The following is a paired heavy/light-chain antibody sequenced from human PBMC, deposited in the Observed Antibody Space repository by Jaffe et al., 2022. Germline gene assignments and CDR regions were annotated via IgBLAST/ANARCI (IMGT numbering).Heavy chain of an antibody. D-gene: IGHD4-17*01. V-gene: IGHV3-48*01. CDR2: IGSRGSPI. J-gene: IGHJ4*02. CDR1: GFTFSNYN. Sequence: EVQLVESGGGLVQPGGSLRLSCAASGFTFSNYNMNWVRQAPGKGLEWVSYIGSRGSPIYYGDSVKGRFTISRDNAKNSLFLQMNSLRAEDTAVYYCVRDLSTETYYFDYWGQGTLVTVSS. CDR3: VRDLSTETYYFDY.
Light chain of an antibody. J-gene: IGLJ2*01. CDR3: NSRDSSGNHLV. CDR1: SLRNYY. CDR2: GKN. Sequence: SSELTQDPAVSVALGQTVRITCQGDSLRNYYASWYQQKPGQAPILVIYGKNNRPSGIPDRFSGSSSVSTASLTITGAQAEDEADYYCNSRDSSGNHLVFGGGTKLTVL. V-gene: IGLV3-19*01.